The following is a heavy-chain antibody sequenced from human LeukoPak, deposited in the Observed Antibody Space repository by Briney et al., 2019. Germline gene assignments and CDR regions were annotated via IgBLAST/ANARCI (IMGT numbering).Heavy chain of an antibody. CDR2: IYYSGST. CDR1: GGSISSYY. J-gene: IGHJ6*02. Sequence: SETLSLTCTVSGGSISSYYWSWLRQPPGKGLEWIGYIYYSGSTNYNPSLKSRVTISVDTSKNQFSLKLSSVTAADTAVYYCASSPPYYYYGMDVWGQGTTVTVSS. V-gene: IGHV4-59*01. CDR3: ASSPPYYYYGMDV.